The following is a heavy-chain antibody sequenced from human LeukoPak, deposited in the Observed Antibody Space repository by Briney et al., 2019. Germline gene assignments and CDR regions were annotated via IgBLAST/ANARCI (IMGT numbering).Heavy chain of an antibody. D-gene: IGHD2-15*01. CDR3: ARVALRGYCSGGSCSSGWFDP. J-gene: IGHJ5*02. CDR2: IYHSGST. V-gene: IGHV4-30-2*01. Sequence: SQTLSLTCAVSGGSISSGGYSWSWIRQPPGKGLEWIGYIYHSGSTYYNPSLKSRVTISVDRSKSQFSLKLSSVTAADTAVYYCARVALRGYCSGGSCSSGWFDPWGQGTLVTVSS. CDR1: GGSISSGGYS.